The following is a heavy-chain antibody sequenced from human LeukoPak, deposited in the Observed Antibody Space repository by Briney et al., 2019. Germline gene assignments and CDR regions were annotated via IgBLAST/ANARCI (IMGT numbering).Heavy chain of an antibody. CDR3: AREFTVGPTQTDAFDV. Sequence: PGGSLRLSCAASGFTLSSYWMHWVRQVPGKGPLWVSRIKSDGSSTSYADSVKGRFTISRDNAKNTLYLQMNGLRVEDTAIYYCAREFTVGPTQTDAFDVWGQGTMVTVSP. CDR1: GFTLSSYW. CDR2: IKSDGSST. J-gene: IGHJ3*01. V-gene: IGHV3-74*01. D-gene: IGHD1-26*01.